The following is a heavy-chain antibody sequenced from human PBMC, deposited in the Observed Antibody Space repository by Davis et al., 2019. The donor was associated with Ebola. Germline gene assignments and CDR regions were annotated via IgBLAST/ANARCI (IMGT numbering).Heavy chain of an antibody. V-gene: IGHV3-23*01. CDR3: AKGDGSGSYYSLLGV. CDR1: GFTFSSYA. CDR2: ISGSGGIT. J-gene: IGHJ6*02. Sequence: GGSLRLSCAASGFTFSSYAMSWVRQAPGKGLEWVSAISGSGGITYYADSVKGRFTISRDNAKNSLYLQMNSLRAEDTALYYCAKGDGSGSYYSLLGVWGQGTTVTVSS. D-gene: IGHD3-10*01.